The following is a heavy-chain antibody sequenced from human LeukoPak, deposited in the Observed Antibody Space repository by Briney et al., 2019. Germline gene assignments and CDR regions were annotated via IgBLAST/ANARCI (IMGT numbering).Heavy chain of an antibody. V-gene: IGHV1-18*01. CDR3: ARDSSITIFGVIGDAFDI. D-gene: IGHD3-3*01. CDR2: ISAYNGNT. J-gene: IGHJ3*02. Sequence: ASVKVSCKASGYTFTSYGISWVRQAPGQGLEWMGWISAYNGNTNYAQKLQGRVTMTTDTSTSTAYMELRSLRSDDTAVYYCARDSSITIFGVIGDAFDIWGQGTMVTVSS. CDR1: GYTFTSYG.